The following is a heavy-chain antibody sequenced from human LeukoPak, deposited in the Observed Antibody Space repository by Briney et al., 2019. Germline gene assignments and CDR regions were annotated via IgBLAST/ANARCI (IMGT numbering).Heavy chain of an antibody. CDR3: ARESDTIFGVAYYTSFDY. Sequence: SETLSPTCTVSGGSISSYYWSWIRQPAGKGLEWIGRTYTSGSTNYNPSLKSRVTISVDKSKNQFSLKLSSVTAADTAVYYCARESDTIFGVAYYTSFDYWGQGTLVTVSS. D-gene: IGHD3-3*01. CDR1: GGSISSYY. CDR2: TYTSGST. J-gene: IGHJ4*02. V-gene: IGHV4-4*07.